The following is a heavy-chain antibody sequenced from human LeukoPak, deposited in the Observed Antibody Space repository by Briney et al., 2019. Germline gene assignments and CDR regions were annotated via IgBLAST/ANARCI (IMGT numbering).Heavy chain of an antibody. D-gene: IGHD1-26*01. Sequence: SETLSLTCAVYGGSFSGYYWSWIRQPPGKGLEWIGSIYYSGSTYYNPSLKSRVTISVDTSKNQFSLKLSSVTAADTAVYYCARGPTLKWELPWIWGQGTLVTVSS. CDR1: GGSFSGYY. CDR2: IYYSGST. J-gene: IGHJ4*02. CDR3: ARGPTLKWELPWI. V-gene: IGHV4-34*01.